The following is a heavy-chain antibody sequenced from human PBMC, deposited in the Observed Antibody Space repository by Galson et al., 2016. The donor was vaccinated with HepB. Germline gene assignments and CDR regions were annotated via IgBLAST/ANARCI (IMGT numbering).Heavy chain of an antibody. V-gene: IGHV1-8*02. J-gene: IGHJ6*02. Sequence: SVKVSCKAAGYTFINYDINWVRQAPGQGLECLGWVNPDSGNRGYPQKSQGRVTMTTDRSIGTAYMELSSLRSDDTAVYYCTRTKVRGLPAMDVWGQGTTVTVPS. CDR3: TRTKVRGLPAMDV. D-gene: IGHD3-10*01. CDR1: GYTFINYD. CDR2: VNPDSGNR.